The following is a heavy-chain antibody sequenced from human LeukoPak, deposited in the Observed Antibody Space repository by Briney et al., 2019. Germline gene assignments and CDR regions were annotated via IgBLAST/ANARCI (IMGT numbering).Heavy chain of an antibody. CDR3: ARDLTRSAGTGSGMDV. D-gene: IGHD6-13*01. V-gene: IGHV4-61*02. Sequence: KPSETLSLTCTVSGGSISSGSYYWSWIRQPAGKGLERTGRIYTSGSTNYNPSLKSRVTISVDTSKNQFSLKLSSVTAADTAVYYCARDLTRSAGTGSGMDVWGQGTTVTVSS. CDR1: GGSISSGSYY. CDR2: IYTSGST. J-gene: IGHJ6*02.